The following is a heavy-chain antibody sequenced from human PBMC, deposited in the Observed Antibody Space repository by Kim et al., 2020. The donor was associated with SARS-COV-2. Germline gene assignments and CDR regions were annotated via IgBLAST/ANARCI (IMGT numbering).Heavy chain of an antibody. CDR1: GLPFSDFT. J-gene: IGHJ1*01. CDR2: IHSTSKYI. V-gene: IGHV3-21*01. D-gene: IGHD4-17*01. Sequence: GGSLRLSCVATGLPFSDFTMNWVRQGPGKGLEWVASIHSTSKYIFYEDSVKGRFTISRDNTDKSLFLQMNNLRAEDTAVYYCATGVNDFGGEVVYSWGQGTLVSVSS. CDR3: ATGVNDFGGEVVYS.